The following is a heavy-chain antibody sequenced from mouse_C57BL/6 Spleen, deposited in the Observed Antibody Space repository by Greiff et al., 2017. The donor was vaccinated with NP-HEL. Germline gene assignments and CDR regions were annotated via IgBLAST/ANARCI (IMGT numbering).Heavy chain of an antibody. CDR3: AKDPYGNGAMDY. CDR2: IYPGDGDT. V-gene: IGHV1-82*01. J-gene: IGHJ4*01. D-gene: IGHD2-1*01. CDR1: GYAFSSSW. Sequence: QVQLQQSGPELVKPGASVKISCKASGYAFSSSWMNWVKQRPGKGLEWIGRIYPGDGDTNYNGKFKGKATLTADKSSSTAYMQLSSLTSEDSAVYFCAKDPYGNGAMDYWGQGTSVTVSS.